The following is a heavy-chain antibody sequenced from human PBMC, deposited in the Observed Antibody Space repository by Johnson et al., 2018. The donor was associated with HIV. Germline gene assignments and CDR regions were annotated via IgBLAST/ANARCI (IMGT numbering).Heavy chain of an antibody. J-gene: IGHJ3*02. CDR2: ISYDGSNK. CDR1: GFTFSSYA. V-gene: IGHV3-30-3*01. CDR3: ARGLTMIVVVDAFDI. Sequence: QEQLVESGGGVVQPGRSLRLSCAASGFTFSSYAMHWVRQAPGKGLEWVTLISYDGSNKYYADSVKGRFTISRDNSKNTLYLQMNSLRDEDTSVYYCARGLTMIVVVDAFDIWGQGTMVTVSS. D-gene: IGHD3-22*01.